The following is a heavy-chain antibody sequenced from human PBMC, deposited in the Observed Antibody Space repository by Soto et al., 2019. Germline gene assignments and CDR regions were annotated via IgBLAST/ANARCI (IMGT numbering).Heavy chain of an antibody. J-gene: IGHJ6*03. CDR2: INSDGSST. D-gene: IGHD2-2*01. V-gene: IGHV3-74*01. CDR3: ARDLGCSSTSCYYYYYMDV. CDR1: GFTFSSYW. Sequence: GGSLRLSCAASGFTFSSYWMHWVRQAPGKGLVWVSRINSDGSSTSYADSVKGRFTISRDNAKNTLYLQMNSLRAEDTAVYYCARDLGCSSTSCYYYYYMDVWGKGTTVTVSS.